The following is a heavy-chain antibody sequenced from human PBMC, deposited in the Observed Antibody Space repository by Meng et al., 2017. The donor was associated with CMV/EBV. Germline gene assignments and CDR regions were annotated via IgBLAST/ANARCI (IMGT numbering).Heavy chain of an antibody. V-gene: IGHV3-53*01. J-gene: IGHJ6*02. D-gene: IGHD4-11*01. CDR1: GFTVSSNY. CDR2: IYSGGST. CDR3: ARGGTTSYPYGMDV. Sequence: GRSLRLSCAASGFTVSSNYMSWVRQAPGKGLEWVSVIYSGGSTYYADSVKGRFTISRDNSKNTLYLQMNSLRAEDTAVYYCARGGTTSYPYGMDVWGQGTTVTVSS.